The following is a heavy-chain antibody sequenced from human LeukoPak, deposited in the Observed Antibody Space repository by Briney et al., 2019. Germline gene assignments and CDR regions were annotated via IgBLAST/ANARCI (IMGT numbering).Heavy chain of an antibody. J-gene: IGHJ3*02. V-gene: IGHV4-59*01. CDR1: GESFSGYF. CDR2: IYYSGST. CDR3: ARAQLGGAFDI. D-gene: IGHD1-1*01. Sequence: SETLSLTCAVFGESFSGYFWTWVRQPPGKGLEWIGYIYYSGSTNYNPSLKSRVTISVDTSRNQFSLKLSSVTAADTAVYYCARAQLGGAFDIWGQGTMVTVSS.